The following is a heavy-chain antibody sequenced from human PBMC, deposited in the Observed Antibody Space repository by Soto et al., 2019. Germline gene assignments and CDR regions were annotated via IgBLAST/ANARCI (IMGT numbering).Heavy chain of an antibody. D-gene: IGHD3-10*01. CDR1: EFTFSSYA. V-gene: IGHV3-23*01. Sequence: GGSLRPSCAAPEFTFSSYAMNWVRQAPGKGLEWVSTITNTGGDTLYADSVKGRFTISRDNSKSTLFLQMNNLRVDDTAIYYCAKASGESYPGSRAFDYWGQGTRVTVSS. CDR2: ITNTGGDT. CDR3: AKASGESYPGSRAFDY. J-gene: IGHJ4*02.